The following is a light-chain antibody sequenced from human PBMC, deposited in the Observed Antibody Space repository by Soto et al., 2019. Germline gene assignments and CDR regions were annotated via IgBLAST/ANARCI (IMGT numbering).Light chain of an antibody. J-gene: IGKJ4*01. CDR3: QQRSNWPT. CDR1: QRVSSS. Sequence: EIVLTQSPATLSLSPGERATLSCRASQRVSSSLAWYQQKPGQAHRLLIYDASNRTTGIPARFSGSGSGTDFTLTISSLEPEDFAVYYCQQRSNWPTFGGGTKVEIK. CDR2: DAS. V-gene: IGKV3-11*01.